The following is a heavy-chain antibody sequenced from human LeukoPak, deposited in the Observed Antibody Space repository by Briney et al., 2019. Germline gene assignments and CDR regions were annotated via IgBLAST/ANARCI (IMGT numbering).Heavy chain of an antibody. CDR3: ARDGGDYDFWSGFPAGALDS. J-gene: IGHJ4*02. CDR2: IKKEGSEK. CDR1: GFTFSDYW. Sequence: GGSLRLTCAASGFTFSDYWMTWVRQAPGKGLEWVANIKKEGSEKYYVDSVKGRFTISRDNAKNSLYLQMNSLRAEDTAVYYCARDGGDYDFWSGFPAGALDSWGQGTLVTVSS. V-gene: IGHV3-7*01. D-gene: IGHD3-3*01.